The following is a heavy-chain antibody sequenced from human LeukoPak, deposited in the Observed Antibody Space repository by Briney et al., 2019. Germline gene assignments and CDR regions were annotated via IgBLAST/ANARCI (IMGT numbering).Heavy chain of an antibody. V-gene: IGHV3-23*01. CDR2: ISGSGGST. CDR3: AKDPAYYHDYGDYKD. J-gene: IGHJ4*02. Sequence: GGSLRLSCAASGFTFSSYAMSWVRQAPGKGLEWVSAISGSGGSTYYADSVKGRFTISRDNSKNTLYLQMNSLRAEDTAVYYCAKDPAYYHDYGDYKDWGQGTLVTVSS. CDR1: GFTFSSYA. D-gene: IGHD4-17*01.